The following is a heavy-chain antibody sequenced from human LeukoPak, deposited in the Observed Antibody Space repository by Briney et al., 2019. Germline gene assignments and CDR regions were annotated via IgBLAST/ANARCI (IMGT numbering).Heavy chain of an antibody. V-gene: IGHV1-46*01. CDR2: INPSGGST. CDR1: GGTFSSYA. CDR3: ARDLAGDYYYYYYGMDV. J-gene: IGHJ6*02. D-gene: IGHD4-17*01. Sequence: ASVKVSCKASGGTFSSYAISWVRQAPGQGLEWMGIINPSGGSTSYAQKFQGRVTMTRDTSTSTVYMELSSLRSEDTAVYYCARDLAGDYYYYYYGMDVWGQGTTVTVSS.